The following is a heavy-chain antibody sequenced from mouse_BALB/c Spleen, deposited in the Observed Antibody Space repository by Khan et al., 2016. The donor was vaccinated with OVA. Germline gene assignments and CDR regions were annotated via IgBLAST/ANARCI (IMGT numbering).Heavy chain of an antibody. J-gene: IGHJ2*01. D-gene: IGHD2-14*01. Sequence: QVQLQQSRTELVRPGTSVKMSCKAAGYTFTNYWIGWVKQRPGHGLEWIGDINPEGGYTGYNEKFKVRITLTADAFSSTAYMQLSSLTSEDSAIYYCARRTGYDYAFDYWGQGTTVTVSS. CDR2: INPEGGYT. CDR3: ARRTGYDYAFDY. V-gene: IGHV1-63*02. CDR1: GYTFTNYW.